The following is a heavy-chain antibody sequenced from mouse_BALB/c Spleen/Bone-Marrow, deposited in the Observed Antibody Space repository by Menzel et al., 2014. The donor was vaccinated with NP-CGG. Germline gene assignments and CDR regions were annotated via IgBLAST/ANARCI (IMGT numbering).Heavy chain of an antibody. Sequence: EVKLVESEGGLVQPGGSLKLSCAASGFTFSSYTMSWVRQTPEKRLEWVAYISNGGGSTYYPDTVKGRFTISRDNAKNTLYLQMSSLKSEDTAMYYCARRSAATYYFDYWGQGTTLTVSS. CDR2: ISNGGGST. CDR1: GFTFSSYT. CDR3: ARRSAATYYFDY. D-gene: IGHD1-2*01. J-gene: IGHJ2*01. V-gene: IGHV5-12-2*01.